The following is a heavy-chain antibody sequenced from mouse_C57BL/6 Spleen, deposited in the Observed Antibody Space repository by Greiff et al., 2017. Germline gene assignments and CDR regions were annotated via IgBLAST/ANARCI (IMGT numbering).Heavy chain of an antibody. CDR3: TRDRDYYCSSYSDY. CDR1: GFTFSSYA. CDR2: ISSGGDYI. V-gene: IGHV5-9-1*02. D-gene: IGHD1-1*01. Sequence: EVKLMESGEGLVKPGGSLKLSCAASGFTFSSYAMSWVRQTPEKRLEWVAYISSGGDYIYYADTVKGRFTIARDNARNTLYLQMSSLKSEDTDMYYCTRDRDYYCSSYSDYWGQGTTLTVSS. J-gene: IGHJ2*01.